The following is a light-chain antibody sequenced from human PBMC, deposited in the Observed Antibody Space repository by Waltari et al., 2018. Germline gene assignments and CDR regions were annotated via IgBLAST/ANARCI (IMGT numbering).Light chain of an antibody. CDR2: WSS. J-gene: IGKJ2*01. Sequence: DIVMTQSPESLAVSLGERATINCKSSQSVLYSSNNKNYLAWYQQKPGQPPKMLIYWSSTRESGVPDRFSGSGSGTDFTLTISSLQAEDVAVYYCQQYYSTPTFGQGTKLEIK. CDR3: QQYYSTPT. V-gene: IGKV4-1*01. CDR1: QSVLYSSNNKNY.